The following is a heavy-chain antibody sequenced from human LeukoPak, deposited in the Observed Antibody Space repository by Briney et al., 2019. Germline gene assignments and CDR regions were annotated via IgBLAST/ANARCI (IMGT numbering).Heavy chain of an antibody. CDR1: GGSISSYY. J-gene: IGHJ4*02. D-gene: IGHD3-10*01. CDR2: IYYSGST. Sequence: SETLSLTCTVSGGSISSYYWSWIRQPPGKGLEWIGYIYYSGSTNCNPSLKSRVTISVDTSKNQFSLKLSSVTAADTAVYYCARLTYGSGSYYIDYWGQGTLVTVSS. V-gene: IGHV4-59*08. CDR3: ARLTYGSGSYYIDY.